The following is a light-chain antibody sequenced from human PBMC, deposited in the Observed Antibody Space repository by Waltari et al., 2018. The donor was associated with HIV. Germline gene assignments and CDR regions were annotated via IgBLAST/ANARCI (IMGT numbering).Light chain of an antibody. CDR2: RNF. Sequence: QSVLTQPPSTSGTPGQTVTISCSGTRSDIGTNYVYWYQQVPGTAPKLLIYRNFQRPPGVPARFSGSKSGTSASLAISGLRSEDEAHYHCASWDDSLGGRWVFGGGTKLTVL. CDR1: RSDIGTNY. CDR3: ASWDDSLGGRWV. J-gene: IGLJ3*02. V-gene: IGLV1-47*01.